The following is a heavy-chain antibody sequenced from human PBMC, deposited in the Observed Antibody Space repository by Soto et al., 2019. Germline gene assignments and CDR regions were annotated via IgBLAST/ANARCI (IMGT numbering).Heavy chain of an antibody. V-gene: IGHV3-23*01. CDR1: GFTFRNYG. D-gene: IGHD5-18*01. CDR3: ARDQGTSYGLYYFDN. Sequence: EVQLLESGGGLVQPGKSLRLSCAASGFTFRNYGMSWVRQAPGKGLEWVSSISGSDTATYYADSVRGRFTISRDNSRNTLYVEMNSLGVEDTAIYYCARDQGTSYGLYYFDNWGQGTLVTVSS. CDR2: ISGSDTAT. J-gene: IGHJ4*02.